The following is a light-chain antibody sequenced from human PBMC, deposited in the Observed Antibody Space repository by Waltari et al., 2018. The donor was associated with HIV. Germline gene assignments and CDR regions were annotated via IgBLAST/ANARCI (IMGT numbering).Light chain of an antibody. V-gene: IGLV1-40*01. CDR1: SSNIGADYH. CDR2: GNS. CDR3: NSRDFSGKQYV. J-gene: IGLJ1*01. Sequence: QSVLAQPPSVSGAPGQRVTISCTGSSSNIGADYHVYWYQHLPGTAPKLLIYGNSNRPSGVPNRCSGSKSDTSASLAITGLQAEDEADYYCNSRDFSGKQYVFGAGTRVTVL.